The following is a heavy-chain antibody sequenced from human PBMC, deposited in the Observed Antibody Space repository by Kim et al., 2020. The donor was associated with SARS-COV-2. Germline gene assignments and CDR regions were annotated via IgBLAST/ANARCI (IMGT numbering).Heavy chain of an antibody. CDR3: ARIVKTGLHDY. J-gene: IGHJ4*02. CDR1: GFTFSSYG. D-gene: IGHD3-9*01. V-gene: IGHV3-33*01. CDR2: IWYDGSNT. Sequence: GGSLRLSCAASGFTFSSYGMHWVRQAPGKGLEWVAVIWYDGSNTYYADSVKGRFTISRDNSKNTLYLQMNSLRAEDTAVYYCARIVKTGLHDYWGQGTLVTVSS.